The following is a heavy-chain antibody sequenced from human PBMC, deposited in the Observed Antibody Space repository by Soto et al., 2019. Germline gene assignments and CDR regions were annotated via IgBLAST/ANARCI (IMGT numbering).Heavy chain of an antibody. CDR3: AREGQPAAGTTPHS. Sequence: LRLSCAASGFNFSSYAMHWVRQAPGKGLEWVAVISYDGGKKYYADSVKGRFTISRDNSKNTLYVEMNSLSAEDTAVYYCAREGQPAAGTTPHSWGQGTLVTVSS. V-gene: IGHV3-30*04. J-gene: IGHJ4*02. CDR2: ISYDGGKK. D-gene: IGHD6-13*01. CDR1: GFNFSSYA.